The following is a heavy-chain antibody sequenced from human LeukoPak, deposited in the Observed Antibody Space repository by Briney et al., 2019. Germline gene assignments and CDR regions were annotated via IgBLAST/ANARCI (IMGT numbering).Heavy chain of an antibody. CDR3: ARPSTYYYDSSGHGAFDI. J-gene: IGHJ3*02. V-gene: IGHV4-61*02. CDR1: GGSISSDSHNSENYY. D-gene: IGHD3-22*01. Sequence: SETLSLTCTVSGGSISSDSHNSENYYWSWIRQPAGKGLEWIGRIYASGSTNYNPSLKSRVTISVDTSKNQFSLKLSSVTAADTAVYYCARPSTYYYDSSGHGAFDIWGQGTMVTVSS. CDR2: IYASGST.